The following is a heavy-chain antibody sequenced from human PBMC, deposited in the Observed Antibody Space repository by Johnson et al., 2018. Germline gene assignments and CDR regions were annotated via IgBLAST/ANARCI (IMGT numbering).Heavy chain of an antibody. CDR2: IYYSGST. Sequence: QVQLQESGPGLVKPSETLSLTCTVSGDSISSYYWSWIRQPPGKGLEWIGYIYYSGSTNYNPSLKSRVTIAVDTSKNQLSLKLSSVTAADTAVYYCARDRSADYYYYAMDVWGQGTTVTVSS. CDR1: GDSISSYY. CDR3: ARDRSADYYYYAMDV. V-gene: IGHV4-59*01. D-gene: IGHD6-19*01. J-gene: IGHJ6*02.